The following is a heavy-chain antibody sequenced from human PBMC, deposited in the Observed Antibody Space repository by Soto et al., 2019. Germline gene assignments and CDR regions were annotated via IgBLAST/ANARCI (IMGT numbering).Heavy chain of an antibody. Sequence: QVQLQESGPGLVKPSETLSLTCTVSGGSIRSYFCSCIRQPQGKGLEWLGYIYYSGSTNYNPSLKSRVPISVDTSKNQFSLKRSSVTAADTAVYYCARVRATMIVVDSWGQGTLVTVSS. CDR2: IYYSGST. J-gene: IGHJ5*02. D-gene: IGHD3-22*01. CDR3: ARVRATMIVVDS. V-gene: IGHV4-59*01. CDR1: GGSIRSYF.